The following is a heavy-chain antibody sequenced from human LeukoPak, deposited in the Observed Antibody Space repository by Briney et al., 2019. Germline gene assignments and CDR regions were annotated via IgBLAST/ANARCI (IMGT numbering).Heavy chain of an antibody. CDR3: ARARRDYGRPFDY. J-gene: IGHJ4*02. CDR1: GGSFSGYY. D-gene: IGHD4/OR15-4a*01. Sequence: SEPLSLTCAVYGGSFSGYYWSWIRQPPGKGLEWIGEVNDSGSTKYNLSLKSRVTISLGTSKNQFSLNLRSVTAADTAVYYCARARRDYGRPFDYWGQGTLVTVSS. CDR2: VNDSGST. V-gene: IGHV4-34*01.